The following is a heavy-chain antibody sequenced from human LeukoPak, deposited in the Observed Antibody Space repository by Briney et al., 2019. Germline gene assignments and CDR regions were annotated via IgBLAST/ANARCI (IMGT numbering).Heavy chain of an antibody. CDR3: ARDYEAVAGDYFDY. J-gene: IGHJ4*02. Sequence: GGSLRLSCAASGFTFSDYYMSWIRQAPGKGLEWVSYISSSGSTIYYADSVKGRFTISRDNAKNSLYLQMNSLRAEDTAVYYWARDYEAVAGDYFDYWGQGTLVTVSS. CDR1: GFTFSDYY. CDR2: ISSSGSTI. D-gene: IGHD6-19*01. V-gene: IGHV3-11*01.